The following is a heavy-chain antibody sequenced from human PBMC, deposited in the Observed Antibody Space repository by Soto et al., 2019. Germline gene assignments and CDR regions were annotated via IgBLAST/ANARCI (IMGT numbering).Heavy chain of an antibody. Sequence: PSETLSLTCTVSGGSISSGGYYWSWIRQHPGKGLERIGYIYYSGSTYYNPSLKSRVTISVDTSKNQFSLKLSSVTAADTAVYYCARSHYYDSSGYVRYYYYYGMDVWGQGTTVTVSS. CDR2: IYYSGST. CDR3: ARSHYYDSSGYVRYYYYYGMDV. J-gene: IGHJ6*02. V-gene: IGHV4-31*03. CDR1: GGSISSGGYY. D-gene: IGHD3-22*01.